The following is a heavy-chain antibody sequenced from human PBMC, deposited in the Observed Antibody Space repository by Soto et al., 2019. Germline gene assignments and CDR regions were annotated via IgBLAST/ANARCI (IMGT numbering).Heavy chain of an antibody. J-gene: IGHJ6*02. V-gene: IGHV1-69*13. CDR3: ARGYSSGYYGYYYGMDV. CDR2: IIPIFGTA. D-gene: IGHD3-22*01. CDR1: GGTFSSYA. Sequence: SVKVSCKASGGTFSSYAISWVRQAPGQGLEWMGGIIPIFGTANYAQKFQGRVTITADESTSTAYMELSSLRSEDTAVYYCARGYSSGYYGYYYGMDVWGQGTTVTVS.